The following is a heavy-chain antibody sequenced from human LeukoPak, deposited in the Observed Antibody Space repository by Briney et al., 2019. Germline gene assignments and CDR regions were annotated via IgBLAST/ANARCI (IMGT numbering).Heavy chain of an antibody. CDR2: INAGNGNT. CDR3: ARVGSTSCYGGCWFDP. D-gene: IGHD2-2*01. Sequence: ASVKVSCKASGYTFTSYAMHWVRQAPGQRLEWMGWINAGNGNTKYSQKFQGRVTITRDTSASTAYMELSSLRFEDTAVYYCARVGSTSCYGGCWFDPWGQGTLVTVPS. J-gene: IGHJ5*02. V-gene: IGHV1-3*01. CDR1: GYTFTSYA.